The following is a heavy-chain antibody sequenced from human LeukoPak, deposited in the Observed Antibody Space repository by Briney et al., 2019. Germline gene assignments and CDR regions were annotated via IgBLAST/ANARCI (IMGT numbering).Heavy chain of an antibody. CDR1: GFTFSSSW. Sequence: GGSLRLSCAASGFTFSSSWMDWVRQAPGKGLEWVASINPDGIKRYSADSVRGRFTISRDNARNSLYLQMDSLRVEDTAFYYCARDLAFSRLDYGGRGVLVTVS. D-gene: IGHD2/OR15-2a*01. J-gene: IGHJ4*02. V-gene: IGHV3-7*01. CDR2: INPDGIKR. CDR3: ARDLAFSRLDY.